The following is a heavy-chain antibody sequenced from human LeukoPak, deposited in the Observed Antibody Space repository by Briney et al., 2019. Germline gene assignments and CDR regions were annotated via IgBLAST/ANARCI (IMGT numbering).Heavy chain of an antibody. V-gene: IGHV4-31*03. J-gene: IGHJ4*02. Sequence: NPSETLSLTCTVSGGSISSGGYYWSWIRQHPGKGLEWIGYIYYSRSTYYNPSLKSRVTISVDTSKNQFSLKLSSVTAADTAVYYCARASSGYYYDYWGQGTLVTVSS. CDR3: ARASSGYYYDY. CDR2: IYYSRST. D-gene: IGHD3-22*01. CDR1: GGSISSGGYY.